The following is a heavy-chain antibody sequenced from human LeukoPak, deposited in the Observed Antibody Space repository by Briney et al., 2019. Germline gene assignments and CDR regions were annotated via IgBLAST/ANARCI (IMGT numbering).Heavy chain of an antibody. Sequence: GGSLKLSCAASGFTFSGSAMQWVRQASGKGLEWVGRIRSKANSYATAYAASVKGRFTISRDDSKNTAYLQMNSLKTEDTAVYYCTRHHSKWGQGTLVTVSS. CDR2: IRSKANSYAT. CDR3: TRHHSK. V-gene: IGHV3-73*01. D-gene: IGHD4-4*01. CDR1: GFTFSGSA. J-gene: IGHJ4*02.